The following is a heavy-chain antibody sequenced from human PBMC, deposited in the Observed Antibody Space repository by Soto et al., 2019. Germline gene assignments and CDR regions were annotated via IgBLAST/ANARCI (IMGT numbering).Heavy chain of an antibody. V-gene: IGHV4-30-2*01. Sequence: SETLSLTCGVSGDTISTGGYSWAWIRQPPGKALEWIGHTYHSGNPYYNPSLKSRVIISVDRSKNQFSLKVSSVTAADTAVYYCVRHAQWIIRAYWGQGSLVTVSS. CDR2: TYHSGNP. CDR3: VRHAQWIIRAY. J-gene: IGHJ4*02. D-gene: IGHD5-12*01. CDR1: GDTISTGGYS.